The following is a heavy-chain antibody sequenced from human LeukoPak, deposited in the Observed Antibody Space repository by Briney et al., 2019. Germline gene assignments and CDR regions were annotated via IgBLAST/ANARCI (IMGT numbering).Heavy chain of an antibody. CDR1: GDSISSYY. V-gene: IGHV4-4*07. J-gene: IGHJ5*02. CDR2: IYTTGST. D-gene: IGHD4-17*01. CDR3: AREYGDYVVTWFDP. Sequence: PSETLSLTCTVSGDSISSYYWSWIRQPAGKGLEWIGRIYTTGSTNYNPSLKSRITMSLDTSKNQFFLKLRSVTAADTAVYYCAREYGDYVVTWFDPWGQGTLVTVSS.